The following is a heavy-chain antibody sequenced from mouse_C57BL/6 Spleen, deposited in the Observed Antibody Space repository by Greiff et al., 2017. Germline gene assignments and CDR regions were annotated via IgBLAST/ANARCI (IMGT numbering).Heavy chain of an antibody. CDR1: GYTFTSYW. CDR3: ARSGYYGSSLDY. Sequence: QVQLKQPGAELVKPGASVKLSCKASGYTFTSYWMQWVKQRPGQGLEWIGEIDPSDSYTNYNQKFKGKATLTVDTSSSTAYMQLSSLTSEDSAVYYCARSGYYGSSLDYWGQGTTLTVSS. CDR2: IDPSDSYT. D-gene: IGHD1-1*01. V-gene: IGHV1-50*01. J-gene: IGHJ2*01.